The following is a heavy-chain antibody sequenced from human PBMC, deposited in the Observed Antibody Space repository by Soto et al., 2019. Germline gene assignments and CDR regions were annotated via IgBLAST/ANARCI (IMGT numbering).Heavy chain of an antibody. CDR3: AKLPIEGLRYFDWLLSTY. D-gene: IGHD3-9*01. CDR2: ISGSGGST. J-gene: IGHJ4*02. CDR1: GFTFSSYA. Sequence: QPGGSLRLSCAASGFTFSSYAMSWVRQAPGKGLEWVSAISGSGGSTYYADSVKGRFTISRDNSKNTLYLQMNSLRAEDTAVYYCAKLPIEGLRYFDWLLSTYWGQGTLVTVSS. V-gene: IGHV3-23*01.